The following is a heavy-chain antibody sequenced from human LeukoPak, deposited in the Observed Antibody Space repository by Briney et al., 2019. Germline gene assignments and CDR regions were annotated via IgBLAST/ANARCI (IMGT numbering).Heavy chain of an antibody. CDR3: ARKSYCSSTSCSMFDP. D-gene: IGHD2-2*01. V-gene: IGHV4-59*08. Sequence: SETLSLTCTVSGGSTSSYYWSWIRQPPGKGLEWIGYIYYSGSTNYNPSLKSRVTISVDTSKNQFSLKLSSVTAADTAVYYCARKSYCSSTSCSMFDPWGQGTLVTVSS. CDR1: GGSTSSYY. J-gene: IGHJ5*02. CDR2: IYYSGST.